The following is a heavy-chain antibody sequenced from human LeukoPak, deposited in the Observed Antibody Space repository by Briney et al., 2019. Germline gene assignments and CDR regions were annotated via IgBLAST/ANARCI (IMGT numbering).Heavy chain of an antibody. CDR3: ARSRNSIVGATMDY. J-gene: IGHJ4*02. Sequence: PGGSLRLSCAASGFTFSSYAMHWVRQAPGKGLEWVAVISYDGSNEYYADSVKGRFTISRDNSKNTLYLQMNSLRAEDTAVYYCARSRNSIVGATMDYWGQGTLVTVSS. V-gene: IGHV3-30-3*01. D-gene: IGHD1-26*01. CDR1: GFTFSSYA. CDR2: ISYDGSNE.